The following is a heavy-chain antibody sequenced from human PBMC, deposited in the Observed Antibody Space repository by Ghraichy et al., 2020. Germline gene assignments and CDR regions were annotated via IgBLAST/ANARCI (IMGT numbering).Heavy chain of an antibody. CDR1: GFTFDDYA. J-gene: IGHJ3*01. D-gene: IGHD6-19*01. CDR2: INWNGGTI. V-gene: IGHV3-20*04. Sequence: GSLRLSCAASGFTFDDYAMSWVRQVPGKGLEWVSVINWNGGTIGYADSVKGRFTVSRDNAKNSLYLQLNSPRAEDTALYYCARGRAVAGWGAFDFWGQGTMVTVSS. CDR3: ARGRAVAGWGAFDF.